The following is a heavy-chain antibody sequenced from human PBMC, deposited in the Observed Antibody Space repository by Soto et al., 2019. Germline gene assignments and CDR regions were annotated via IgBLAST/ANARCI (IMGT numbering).Heavy chain of an antibody. V-gene: IGHV1-18*01. Sequence: QVQLVQSGAEVKKPGASVKVSCKASGYTFTSYGISWVRQAPGQGLEWMGWISAYNGNTNYAQKLQGRVTMTTDTSTSTAYMELRSLRSDDTAVYYCARDLHTYYYGSGSPREWWFDPWGQGTLVTVSS. D-gene: IGHD3-10*01. J-gene: IGHJ5*02. CDR3: ARDLHTYYYGSGSPREWWFDP. CDR1: GYTFTSYG. CDR2: ISAYNGNT.